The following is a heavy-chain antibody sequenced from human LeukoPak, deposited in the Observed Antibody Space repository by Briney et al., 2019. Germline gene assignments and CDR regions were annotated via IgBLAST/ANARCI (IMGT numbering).Heavy chain of an antibody. V-gene: IGHV3-7*01. CDR2: INQDGSEK. Sequence: QPGGSLRLSCAASGFTFSSLWMTWVRQAPGKGLEWVANINQDGSEKYYVDSVKGRFTISRDSAKNSVYLQMNSLRVEDTAVYYCERDGGVSGYDLLDYWGQGTLVTVSS. CDR3: ERDGGVSGYDLLDY. D-gene: IGHD5-12*01. J-gene: IGHJ4*02. CDR1: GFTFSSLW.